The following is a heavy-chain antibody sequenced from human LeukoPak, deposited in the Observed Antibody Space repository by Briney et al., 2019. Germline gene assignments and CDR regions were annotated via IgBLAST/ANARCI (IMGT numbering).Heavy chain of an antibody. D-gene: IGHD1-1*01. V-gene: IGHV3-23*01. CDR1: GFTFKSYV. Sequence: PGGSLRLSCAASGFTFKSYVMTWVRQAPGKGLEWVSGISDSGYNTNYADSVKGRFTITRDNSKNTRYLQMNSLRAEDTAVYYCAKGRATSYSYGMSVWGQGTTVTVSS. CDR3: AKGRATSYSYGMSV. CDR2: ISDSGYNT. J-gene: IGHJ6*02.